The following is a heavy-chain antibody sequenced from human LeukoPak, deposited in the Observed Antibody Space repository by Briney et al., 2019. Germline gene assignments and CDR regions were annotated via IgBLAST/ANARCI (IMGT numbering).Heavy chain of an antibody. CDR1: GFTFSTYA. J-gene: IGHJ4*02. V-gene: IGHV3-23*01. D-gene: IGHD4-23*01. CDR3: AKALYGGHHY. CDR2: LIGNGNTI. Sequence: GGSLRLSCAAAGFTFSTYAMSWVRQAPGKGLEWVSALIGNGNTIYYADSLKGRFTISRDNSKNTLSLQLNSLRAEDTAVYYCAKALYGGHHYWGQGTLVTVSS.